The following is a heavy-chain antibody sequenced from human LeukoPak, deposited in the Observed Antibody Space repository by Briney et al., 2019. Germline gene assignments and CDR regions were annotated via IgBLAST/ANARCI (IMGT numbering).Heavy chain of an antibody. CDR3: AKDQNYESSGYYGGFDY. CDR1: GFTVSSNY. J-gene: IGHJ4*02. Sequence: GGSLRLSCAASGFTVSSNYMNWVRQAPGKGLEWVSVIYRSGSTYYADSVKGRFTISRDNSKNTLNLQMNGLRAEDTALYYCAKDQNYESSGYYGGFDYWGQGTLVTVSS. D-gene: IGHD3-22*01. CDR2: IYRSGST. V-gene: IGHV3-53*01.